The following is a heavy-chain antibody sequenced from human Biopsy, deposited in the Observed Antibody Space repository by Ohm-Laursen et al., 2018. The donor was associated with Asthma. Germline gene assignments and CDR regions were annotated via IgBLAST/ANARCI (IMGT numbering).Heavy chain of an antibody. CDR1: RGSFRGYV. D-gene: IGHD2-8*01. CDR3: ASGPQWSGLDV. J-gene: IGHJ6*02. CDR2: IPQGGAP. V-gene: IGHV4-34*01. Sequence: SETLSLTCAYRGSFRGYVWTWIRQPPGKGLEWIGEIPQGGAPTLNPSLKSRVTISIDPSKSQLSLRLTSMTAADTAVYYCASGPQWSGLDVWGQGTTVTVSS.